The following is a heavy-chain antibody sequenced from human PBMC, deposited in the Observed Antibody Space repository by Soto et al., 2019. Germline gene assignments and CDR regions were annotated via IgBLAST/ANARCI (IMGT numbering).Heavy chain of an antibody. Sequence: ASVKVSCRASGYTFTSYYMHWVRQAPGQGLEWMGIINPSGGSTSYAQKFQGRVTMTRETSTSTVYMELSSLRSEDTAVYYCSRGDGDYYDSSSYPDYWGQGTLVTVSS. D-gene: IGHD3-22*01. CDR3: SRGDGDYYDSSSYPDY. CDR1: GYTFTSYY. CDR2: INPSGGST. V-gene: IGHV1-46*01. J-gene: IGHJ4*02.